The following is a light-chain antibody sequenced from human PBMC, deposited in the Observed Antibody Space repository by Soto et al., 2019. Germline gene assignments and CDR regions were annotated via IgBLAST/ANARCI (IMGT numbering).Light chain of an antibody. CDR1: QSVSSS. Sequence: DIVLTQSPATLSLSPGVRATLSCRASQSVSSSLAWYQQKPGQTPRLLIYDASNRATGIPARFNGSGSGTDFTLTVSSLEPEDFAVYYCQQRSNWPLTFGGGTKVEIK. CDR2: DAS. V-gene: IGKV3-11*01. J-gene: IGKJ4*01. CDR3: QQRSNWPLT.